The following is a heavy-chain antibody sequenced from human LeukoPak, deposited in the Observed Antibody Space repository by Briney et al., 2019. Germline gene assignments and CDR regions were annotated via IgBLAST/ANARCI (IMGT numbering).Heavy chain of an antibody. CDR1: GYTFTSYG. CDR3: ARDSSRYCSSTSCYYYYMDV. D-gene: IGHD2-2*01. Sequence: ASVKVSCKASGYTFTSYGISWVRQAPGQGLEWMGWISAYNGNTNYAQKLQGRVTMTTDTSTSTAYMELRSLRSDDTAVYYCARDSSRYCSSTSCYYYYMDVWGKGTTVTISS. CDR2: ISAYNGNT. J-gene: IGHJ6*03. V-gene: IGHV1-18*01.